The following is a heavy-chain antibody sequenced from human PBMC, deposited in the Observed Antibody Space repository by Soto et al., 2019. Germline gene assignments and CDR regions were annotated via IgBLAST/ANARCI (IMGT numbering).Heavy chain of an antibody. CDR2: ISSSSSTI. J-gene: IGHJ6*03. CDR1: GFTFSSYS. V-gene: IGHV3-48*01. Sequence: GGSLRLSCAASGFTFSSYSMNWVRQAPGKGLEWVSYISSSSSTIYYADSVKGRFTISRDNAKSSLYLQMNSLRAEDTAVYYCARVSSGYYYYMDVWGKGTTVTVS. D-gene: IGHD3-22*01. CDR3: ARVSSGYYYYMDV.